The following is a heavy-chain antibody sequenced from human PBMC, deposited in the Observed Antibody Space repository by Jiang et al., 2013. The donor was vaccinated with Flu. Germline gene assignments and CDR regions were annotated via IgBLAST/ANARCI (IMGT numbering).Heavy chain of an antibody. Sequence: FTISRDNAKNTLYLEMNSLRGEDTAVYYCARDGYCSGGSCYNYLDPWGQGTLVTVSS. D-gene: IGHD2-15*01. V-gene: IGHV3-74*01. J-gene: IGHJ5*02. CDR3: ARDGYCSGGSCYNYLDP.